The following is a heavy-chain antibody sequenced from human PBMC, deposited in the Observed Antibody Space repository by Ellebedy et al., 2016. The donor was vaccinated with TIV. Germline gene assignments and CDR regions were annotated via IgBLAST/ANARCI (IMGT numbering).Heavy chain of an antibody. J-gene: IGHJ6*03. V-gene: IGHV1-69*13. CDR1: GGTFSSYA. CDR3: ARGIVVVPAAPPYYYYYYMDV. D-gene: IGHD2-2*01. CDR2: IIPIFGTA. Sequence: SVKVSXXASGGTFSSYAISWVRQAPGQGLEWMGGIIPIFGTANYAQKFQGRVTITADESTSTAYMELSSLRSEDTAVYYCARGIVVVPAAPPYYYYYYMDVWGKGTTVTVSS.